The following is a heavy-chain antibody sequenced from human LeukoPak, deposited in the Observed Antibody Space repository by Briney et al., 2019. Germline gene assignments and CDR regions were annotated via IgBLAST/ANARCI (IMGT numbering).Heavy chain of an antibody. CDR3: AKGRRDGYNYDS. Sequence: GGSLRLSCAASGFTFSAYAMSWVRQAPGKGLEWVSGISGGADRTHYADSVKGRFTISRDNSKNTLYLQMSSLRADDTAVYYCAKGRRDGYNYDSWGQGTLVTVSS. CDR2: ISGGADRT. J-gene: IGHJ5*01. CDR1: GFTFSAYA. V-gene: IGHV3-23*01. D-gene: IGHD5-24*01.